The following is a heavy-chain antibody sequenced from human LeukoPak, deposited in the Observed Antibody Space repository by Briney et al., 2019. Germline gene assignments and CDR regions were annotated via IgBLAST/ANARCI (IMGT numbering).Heavy chain of an antibody. CDR2: IYPGDSDT. CDR3: ARHIIGGATGSAFDI. D-gene: IGHD1-26*01. J-gene: IGHJ3*02. Sequence: GESLKISCKGSGHSFTSYWIGWVRQMPGKGLEWMGIIYPGDSDTRYSPSFQGQVTISADKSISTAYLQWSSLKASDTAIYYCARHIIGGATGSAFDIWGQGTMVTVSS. V-gene: IGHV5-51*01. CDR1: GHSFTSYW.